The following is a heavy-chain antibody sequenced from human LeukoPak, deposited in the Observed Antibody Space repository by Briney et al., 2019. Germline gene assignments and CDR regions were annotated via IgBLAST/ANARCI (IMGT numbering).Heavy chain of an antibody. CDR2: IYYSGST. Sequence: PSETLSLTCTVSGGSISSSSYYWGWIRQPPGKGLEWIGSIYYSGSTYYNPSLKSRVTISVATSKNQFSLKLSSVTAADTAVYYRARLEGSCWPYYYYYGMDVWGQGTTVTVSS. CDR1: GGSISSSSYY. CDR3: ARLEGSCWPYYYYYGMDV. J-gene: IGHJ6*02. V-gene: IGHV4-39*01. D-gene: IGHD6-19*01.